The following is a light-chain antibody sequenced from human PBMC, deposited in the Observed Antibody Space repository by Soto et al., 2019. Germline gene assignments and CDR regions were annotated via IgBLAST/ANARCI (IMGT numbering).Light chain of an antibody. CDR1: QSISTW. V-gene: IGKV1-5*01. CDR3: QQSYSTIT. Sequence: DIQMTQSPSTLSAAVGDRVTITCRASQSISTWLAWYQQKPGKAPNLLIYDASSLERGVPSRFSGSGSGTEFTLTISSLQPEDVATYYCQQSYSTITFGQGTRLEIK. CDR2: DAS. J-gene: IGKJ5*01.